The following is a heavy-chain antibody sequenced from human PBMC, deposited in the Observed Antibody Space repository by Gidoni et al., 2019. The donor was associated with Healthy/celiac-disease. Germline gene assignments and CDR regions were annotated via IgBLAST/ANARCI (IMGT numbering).Heavy chain of an antibody. Sequence: QVQLVESGGGVVQPGRSLRLSCAASGFTFSSYGMHWVRQAPGKGLEWVAVIWYDGSNKYYADSVKGRFTISRDNSKNTLYLQMNSLRAEDTAVYYCARESIYGTGNSYTFYYGMDVWGQGTTVTVSS. CDR2: IWYDGSNK. V-gene: IGHV3-33*08. CDR3: ARESIYGTGNSYTFYYGMDV. CDR1: GFTFSSYG. D-gene: IGHD3-10*01. J-gene: IGHJ6*02.